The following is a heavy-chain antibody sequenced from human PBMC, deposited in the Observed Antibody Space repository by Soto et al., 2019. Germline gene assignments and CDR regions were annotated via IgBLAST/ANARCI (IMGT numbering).Heavy chain of an antibody. CDR2: ISGSGGST. V-gene: IGHV3-23*01. D-gene: IGHD6-19*01. CDR3: AGSIDWYAWFDP. J-gene: IGHJ5*02. CDR1: GFTFSSYA. Sequence: EVQLLESGGGLVQPGGSLRLSCAASGFTFSSYAMSWVRQAPGKGLEWVSAISGSGGSTYYADSVKGRFTISRDNSKSTLYLRMNSLRAEDTAVYYCAGSIDWYAWFDPWGQGTLVTVSS.